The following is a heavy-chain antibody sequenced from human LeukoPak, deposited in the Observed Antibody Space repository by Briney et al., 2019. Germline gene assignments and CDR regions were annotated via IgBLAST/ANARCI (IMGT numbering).Heavy chain of an antibody. J-gene: IGHJ5*02. CDR2: IYTSETS. Sequence: SETLSLTCTVSGGSIGRFYWSWLRQPAGKGLEWIGRIYTSETSSYNPSLKSRVTMSVDTSKNQFSLKLSSVTAADTAVYYCARSLGYCSGTSCQRWFDPWGQGTLVTVSS. CDR1: GGSIGRFY. V-gene: IGHV4-4*07. CDR3: ARSLGYCSGTSCQRWFDP. D-gene: IGHD2-2*01.